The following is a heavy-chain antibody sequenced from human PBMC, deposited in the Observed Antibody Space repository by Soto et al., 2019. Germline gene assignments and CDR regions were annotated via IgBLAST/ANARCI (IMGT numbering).Heavy chain of an antibody. V-gene: IGHV1-8*01. J-gene: IGHJ6*02. Sequence: QVQLVQSGAEVKKPGASVKVSCKASGYTFTSYDINWVRQATGQGLEWMGWMNPNSGNTGYAQKFQGRVTMTRNTSISTAYMELSSLRFEDTAVYYCARGGVIAVAGNLLYYSYGMDVWGQGTTVTVSS. D-gene: IGHD6-19*01. CDR3: ARGGVIAVAGNLLYYSYGMDV. CDR2: MNPNSGNT. CDR1: GYTFTSYD.